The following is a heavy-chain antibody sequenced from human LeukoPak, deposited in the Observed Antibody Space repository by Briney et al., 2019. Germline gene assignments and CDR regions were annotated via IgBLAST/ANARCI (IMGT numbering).Heavy chain of an antibody. Sequence: GGSLRLSCAASGFTFDDYAMHWVRQAPGKGLEWVSVIYNDGSTYYTDSVKGRFTISRDNSKNTLYLQMNSLRAEDTAVYYCARDLDLRQLDPWGQGTLVTVSS. CDR3: ARDLDLRQLDP. V-gene: IGHV3-66*02. CDR2: IYNDGST. CDR1: GFTFDDYA. J-gene: IGHJ5*02. D-gene: IGHD5-18*01.